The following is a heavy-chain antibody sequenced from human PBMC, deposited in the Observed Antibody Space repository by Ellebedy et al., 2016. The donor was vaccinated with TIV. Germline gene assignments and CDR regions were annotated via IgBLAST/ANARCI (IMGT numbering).Heavy chain of an antibody. CDR1: GYSLLTYG. J-gene: IGHJ4*02. CDR3: ARDQEDVEWLLSEPGIKSVKSAYFDY. CDR2: ISAHTGDT. D-gene: IGHD3-9*01. Sequence: ASVKVSCXASGYSLLTYGMSWVRQAPGQGLEWMGSISAHTGDTNIAQKWQGRVTMFTDTSTSTAYMELRGLRYDDTAVYFCARDQEDVEWLLSEPGIKSVKSAYFDYWGQGTLVTVSS. V-gene: IGHV1-18*01.